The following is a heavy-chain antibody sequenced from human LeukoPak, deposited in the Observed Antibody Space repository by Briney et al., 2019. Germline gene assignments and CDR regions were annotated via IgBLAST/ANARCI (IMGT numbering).Heavy chain of an antibody. J-gene: IGHJ4*02. CDR2: IDQDGHEK. CDR1: SFTFSTYW. D-gene: IGHD3-22*01. CDR3: ARDLGYSTFDY. V-gene: IGHV3-7*01. Sequence: GGSLRLSCAASSFTFSTYWMSWVRQAPGKGLEWVANIDQDGHEKNYVDSVKGRFTISRDNAKNSLYLQMNSLRADDTAVYYCARDLGYSTFDYWGQGILVTVSS.